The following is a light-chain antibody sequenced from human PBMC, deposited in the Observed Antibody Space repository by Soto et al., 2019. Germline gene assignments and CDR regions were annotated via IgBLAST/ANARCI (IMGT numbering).Light chain of an antibody. Sequence: EIVLTQSPATLSFSPGERATLSCRASQSVSSKLAWYQQKPGQAPRLLIYGASTRATDMPGRFSGRGAGAEFTLTISSLQSEDFAVYYCQQYRSWPRTFGQGTKVDIK. J-gene: IGKJ1*01. CDR1: QSVSSK. CDR2: GAS. CDR3: QQYRSWPRT. V-gene: IGKV3-15*01.